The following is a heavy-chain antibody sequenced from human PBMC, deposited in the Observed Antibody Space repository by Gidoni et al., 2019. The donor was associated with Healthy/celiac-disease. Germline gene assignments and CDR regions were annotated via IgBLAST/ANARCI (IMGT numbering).Heavy chain of an antibody. D-gene: IGHD1-26*01. CDR1: GGSISSSHW. V-gene: IGHV4-4*02. J-gene: IGHJ5*02. Sequence: QVQLQESGPGLVKPSGTPSLTCAVSGGSISSSHWWGWVRQPPGKWLEWIGEIYPSGSTNYNPSLKSRVTISGAKSKNQFSLMLSSVTAADSAVDYGASDDTTDNNCFDPWGQGTLVTVSS. CDR2: IYPSGST. CDR3: ASDDTTDNNCFDP.